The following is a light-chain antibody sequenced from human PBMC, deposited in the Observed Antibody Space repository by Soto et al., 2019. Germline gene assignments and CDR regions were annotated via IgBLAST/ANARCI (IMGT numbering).Light chain of an antibody. CDR1: SSNIGAGYD. V-gene: IGLV1-40*01. CDR3: QSFDSSLSGWV. CDR2: SNN. Sequence: QSVLTQPPSVSGAPGQRVTISCTGSSSNIGAGYDVHWYQQLPGTAPKLLIYSNNNRPSGVPVRFSGSKSGTSASLAITGLKAEYEADYYCQSFDSSLSGWVFGGGTKLTVL. J-gene: IGLJ3*02.